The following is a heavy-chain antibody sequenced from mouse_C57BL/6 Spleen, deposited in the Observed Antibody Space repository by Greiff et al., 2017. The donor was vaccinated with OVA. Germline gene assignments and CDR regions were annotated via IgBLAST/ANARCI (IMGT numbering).Heavy chain of an antibody. D-gene: IGHD2-2*01. J-gene: IGHJ2*01. V-gene: IGHV1-55*01. CDR1: GYTFTSYW. CDR3: ARGGLRRGYFDY. CDR2: IYPGSGST. Sequence: QVQLQQSGAELVKPGASVKMSCKASGYTFTSYWITWVKQRPGQGLEWIGDIYPGSGSTNYNEKFKSKATLTVDTSSSTAYMQLSSLTSEDSAVYYCARGGLRRGYFDYWGQGTTLTVSS.